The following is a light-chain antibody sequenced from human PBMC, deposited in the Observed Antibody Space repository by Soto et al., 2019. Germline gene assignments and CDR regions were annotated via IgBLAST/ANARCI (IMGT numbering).Light chain of an antibody. CDR3: SSYTSSSTYVV. CDR1: SSDVGGYNY. V-gene: IGLV2-14*03. CDR2: DVI. Sequence: SVLTQPASVSGSPGQSITISCTGTSSDVGGYNYVSWYQQHPGKAPKLMIYDVINRPSGVSNRFSGSKSGNSASLTISGLQAEDEADYYCSSYTSSSTYVVFGGGTKLTVL. J-gene: IGLJ2*01.